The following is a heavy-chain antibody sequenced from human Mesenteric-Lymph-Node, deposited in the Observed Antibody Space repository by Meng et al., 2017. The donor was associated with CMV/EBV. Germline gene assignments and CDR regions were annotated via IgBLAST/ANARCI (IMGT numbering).Heavy chain of an antibody. J-gene: IGHJ5*02. V-gene: IGHV1-69*05. D-gene: IGHD3-3*01. Sequence: TFSSNAMSWVRQVPGQGLEWMGGIIPSLGTANYSQKFQGRVILTTDESTNTAYMELSSLRSDDTAVYYCARPIFWRGYHTPTLFDPWGQGTLVTVSS. CDR2: IIPSLGTA. CDR1: TFSSNA. CDR3: ARPIFWRGYHTPTLFDP.